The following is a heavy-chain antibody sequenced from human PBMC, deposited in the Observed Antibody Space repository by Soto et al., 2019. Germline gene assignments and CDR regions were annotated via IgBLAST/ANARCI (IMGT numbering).Heavy chain of an antibody. CDR2: IFSNDEK. CDR3: ARTLFRSLWFGELSVFDY. J-gene: IGHJ4*02. D-gene: IGHD3-10*01. CDR1: GFLLSNARMG. V-gene: IGHV2-26*01. Sequence: QVTLKESGPVLVKPTETLTLTCTVSGFLLSNARMGVSWIRQPPGKALEWLAHIFSNDEKSYSTSLKSRLTISKDTSKSQVVLTMTNMDPVDTATYYCARTLFRSLWFGELSVFDYWGQGTLVTVSS.